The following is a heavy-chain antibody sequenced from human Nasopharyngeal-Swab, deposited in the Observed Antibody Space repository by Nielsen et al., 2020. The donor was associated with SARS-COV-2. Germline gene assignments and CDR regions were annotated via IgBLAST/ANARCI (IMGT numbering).Heavy chain of an antibody. CDR1: GFTFTNYA. D-gene: IGHD5-12*01. CDR3: AKDRDSGDDSDDYYHYYGLDV. CDR2: ISGSDYSA. V-gene: IGHV3-23*01. Sequence: GWSLRLSCAASGFTFTNYAMSWVRQAPGRGLEWVAAISGSDYSAYYADSVKGRFTISRDSSKNTLNLQMNSLRAQDTAIYYCAKDRDSGDDSDDYYHYYGLDVWGQGTTVTVSS. J-gene: IGHJ6*02.